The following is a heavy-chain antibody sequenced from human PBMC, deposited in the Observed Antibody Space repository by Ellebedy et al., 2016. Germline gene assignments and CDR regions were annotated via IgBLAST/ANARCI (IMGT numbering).Heavy chain of an antibody. D-gene: IGHD3-16*02. Sequence: GESLKISCAASGFTFSNAWMNWVRQAPGKGLEWVGRIKSKTDGGTTDYAAPVKGRFTISRDDSKNTLYLQMNSLKTEDTAVYYCTTTHYDYVWGSYRYDAYWGQGTLVTVSS. V-gene: IGHV3-15*07. CDR3: TTTHYDYVWGSYRYDAY. CDR1: GFTFSNAW. J-gene: IGHJ4*02. CDR2: IKSKTDGGTT.